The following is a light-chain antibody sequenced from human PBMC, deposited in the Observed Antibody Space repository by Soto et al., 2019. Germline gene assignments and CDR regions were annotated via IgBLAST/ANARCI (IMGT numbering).Light chain of an antibody. CDR1: QSVSGY. CDR3: QQRSKWRT. Sequence: EIVLTPSPATLSFSPWQSSTLSFRASQSVSGYLAWYQQKPGQAPRLLIYDASKRATGIPARFSGSGFGTDYTLTISSLEPEDFAVYYCQQRSKWRTFGQGTKV. V-gene: IGKV3-11*01. CDR2: DAS. J-gene: IGKJ1*01.